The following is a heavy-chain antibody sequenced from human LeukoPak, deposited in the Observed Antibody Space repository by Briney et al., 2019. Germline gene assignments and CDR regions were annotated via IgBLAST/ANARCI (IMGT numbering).Heavy chain of an antibody. J-gene: IGHJ4*02. CDR3: ARVYETNDYLY. D-gene: IGHD3-22*01. CDR2: IYGDGSFT. CDR1: GFTFSHFW. Sequence: GGSLRLSCAASGFTFSHFWMSWVRQAPGKGLVWVALIYGDGSFTRYADSVKGRFTISRDNAKNTVYLQMNSLRVEDTAVYYCARVYETNDYLYWGQGSLVTVSS. V-gene: IGHV3-74*01.